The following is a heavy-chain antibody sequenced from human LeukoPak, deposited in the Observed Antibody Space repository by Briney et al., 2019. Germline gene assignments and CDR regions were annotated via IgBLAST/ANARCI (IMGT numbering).Heavy chain of an antibody. CDR3: ARASYSGSYYIRNY. Sequence: PGGSLRLSCAASGFTFSVNTMHWVRRAPGKGLEWVAFISHDGRNIHYADSVKGRFTISRDNSKNTLYLQMNSLRAEDTAVYYCARASYSGSYYIRNYWGQGTLVTVSS. D-gene: IGHD1-26*01. V-gene: IGHV3-30*04. CDR1: GFTFSVNT. CDR2: ISHDGRNI. J-gene: IGHJ4*02.